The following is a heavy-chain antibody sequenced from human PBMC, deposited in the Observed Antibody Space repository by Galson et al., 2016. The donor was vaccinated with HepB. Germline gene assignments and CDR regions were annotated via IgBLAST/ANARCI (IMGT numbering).Heavy chain of an antibody. J-gene: IGHJ4*02. Sequence: SLRLSCAASAFTFRSFWMSWVRQAPGKGLEWVANIKQDGTERYYMDSVKGRFTISRDNAKNSLYLQMNSVRADDTAVYYCARDRGYSGWSYFDYWGQGTLVTVSS. CDR1: AFTFRSFW. D-gene: IGHD6-19*01. CDR3: ARDRGYSGWSYFDY. V-gene: IGHV3-7*03. CDR2: IKQDGTER.